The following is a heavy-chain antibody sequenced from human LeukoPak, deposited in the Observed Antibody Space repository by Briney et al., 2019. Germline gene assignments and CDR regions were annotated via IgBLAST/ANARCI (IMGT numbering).Heavy chain of an antibody. Sequence: PGGSLRLSCAASGFIFSSYAIHWVRQAPGKGLEWVAVISYDGSKKYYAESVKGRFTMSRDNSENTLYVQLNSLRAEDTAAYFCARGWLEPHYYYYMDVWGRGTTVTVSS. CDR1: GFIFSSYA. CDR3: ARGWLEPHYYYYMDV. V-gene: IGHV3-30*04. J-gene: IGHJ6*03. CDR2: ISYDGSKK. D-gene: IGHD3-3*01.